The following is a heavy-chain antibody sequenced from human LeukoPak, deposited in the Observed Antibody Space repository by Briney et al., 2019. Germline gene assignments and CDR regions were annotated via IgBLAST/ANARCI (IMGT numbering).Heavy chain of an antibody. D-gene: IGHD3-22*01. V-gene: IGHV4-34*01. CDR1: GGSFSGYY. Sequence: KASETLSLTCAVYGGSFSGYYWSWIRQPPGKGLEWIGEINHSGSTNYNPSLKSRVTISVDTSKNQFSLKLSSVTAADTAVLYCARGYYDSSGYDYWGQGTLVTVSS. CDR3: ARGYYDSSGYDY. J-gene: IGHJ4*02. CDR2: INHSGST.